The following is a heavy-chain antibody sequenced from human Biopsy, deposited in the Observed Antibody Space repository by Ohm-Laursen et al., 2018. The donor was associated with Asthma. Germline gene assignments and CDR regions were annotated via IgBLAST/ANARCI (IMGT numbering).Heavy chain of an antibody. CDR1: GGTFSSYA. D-gene: IGHD6-6*01. V-gene: IGHV1-69*13. CDR3: ARERIAARQRRYYFDY. J-gene: IGHJ4*02. Sequence: ASVKVSCKVSGGTFSSYAISWVRQAPGQGLEWMGGIIPIFGTANYAQKFQGRVTVTADESTSTAYMELSSLRSEDTAVYYCARERIAARQRRYYFDYWGQGTLVTVSS. CDR2: IIPIFGTA.